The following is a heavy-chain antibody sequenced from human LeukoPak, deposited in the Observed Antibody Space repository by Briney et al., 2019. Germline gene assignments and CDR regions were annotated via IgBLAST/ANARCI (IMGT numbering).Heavy chain of an antibody. V-gene: IGHV4-31*03. J-gene: IGHJ6*03. CDR3: ARGNYDSSGYYYSYYYYYMDV. CDR1: GGSISSGGYY. CDR2: IYYSGST. D-gene: IGHD3-22*01. Sequence: PSQTLSFTCTVSGGSISSGGYYWSRIRQHPGKGLEWIGYIYYSGSTYYNPSLKSRVTISVGTSKNQFSLKLSSVTAADTAVYYCARGNYDSSGYYYSYYYYYMDVWGKGTTVTVSS.